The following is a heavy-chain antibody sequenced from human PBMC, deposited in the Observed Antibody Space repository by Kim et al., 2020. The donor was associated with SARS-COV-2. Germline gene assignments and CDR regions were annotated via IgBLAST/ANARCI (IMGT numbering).Heavy chain of an antibody. CDR3: ARRGDY. J-gene: IGHJ4*02. V-gene: IGHV4-39*01. Sequence: YYSGTTHYNPSLKSRVTMSMDRSKNQFFLKLSSVTAADTAVYYCARRGDYWGQGTLVTVSS. CDR2: YYSGTT.